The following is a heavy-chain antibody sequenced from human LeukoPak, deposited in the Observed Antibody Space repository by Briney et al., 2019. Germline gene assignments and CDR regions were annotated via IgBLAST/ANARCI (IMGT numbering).Heavy chain of an antibody. CDR2: IYSDGRT. Sequence: GGSLRLSCAASGLTVSSTYISWVRQAPGRGLEWVSVIYSDGRTYYADSLKGRFTISRDSSKNTVYPQMNSLRDEDTAVYYYVRDPEALDYWGQGTLVTVSS. CDR1: GLTVSSTY. J-gene: IGHJ4*02. CDR3: VRDPEALDY. V-gene: IGHV3-53*01.